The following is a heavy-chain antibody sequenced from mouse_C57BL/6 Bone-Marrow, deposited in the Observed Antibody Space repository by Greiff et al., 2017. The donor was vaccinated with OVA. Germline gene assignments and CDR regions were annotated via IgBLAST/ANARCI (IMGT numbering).Heavy chain of an antibody. CDR2: IDPSDSYT. CDR3: ARSLGPPLFDY. D-gene: IGHD4-1*01. V-gene: IGHV1-69*01. Sequence: QVQLQQPGAELVMPGASVKLSCKASGYTFTSYWMHWVKQRPGQGLEWIGEIDPSDSYTNYNQKFKGKSTLTVDKSSSTAYMQLSSLTSEDSAVYYCARSLGPPLFDYWGQGTTLTVSS. CDR1: GYTFTSYW. J-gene: IGHJ2*01.